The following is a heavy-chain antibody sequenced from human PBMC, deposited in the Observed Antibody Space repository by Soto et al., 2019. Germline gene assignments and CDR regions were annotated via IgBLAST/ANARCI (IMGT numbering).Heavy chain of an antibody. CDR3: ARGRPAAIDYYYYGMDV. J-gene: IGHJ6*02. V-gene: IGHV1-69*13. D-gene: IGHD2-2*02. Sequence: SEHVSCKGSGGTFSSYAISWVRQAPVQVLEWMGGIIPIFGTANYAQKFQGRVTITADESTSTAYMELSSLRSEDTAVYYCARGRPAAIDYYYYGMDVWGQGTTVTSP. CDR2: IIPIFGTA. CDR1: GGTFSSYA.